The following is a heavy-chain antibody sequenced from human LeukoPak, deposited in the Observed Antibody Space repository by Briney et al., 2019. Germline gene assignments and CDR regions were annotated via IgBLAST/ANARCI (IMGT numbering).Heavy chain of an antibody. J-gene: IGHJ6*03. Sequence: SETLSLTCTVSGGSISSYYWSWIRQPAGKGLEWIGRIYTSGSTNYNPSLKSRVTMSVDTSKNQFSLKLSSVTAADTAVYYCAREGYYGSGRSIAPYYYYYMDVWGKGTTVTISS. V-gene: IGHV4-4*07. CDR1: GGSISSYY. CDR2: IYTSGST. D-gene: IGHD3-10*01. CDR3: AREGYYGSGRSIAPYYYYYMDV.